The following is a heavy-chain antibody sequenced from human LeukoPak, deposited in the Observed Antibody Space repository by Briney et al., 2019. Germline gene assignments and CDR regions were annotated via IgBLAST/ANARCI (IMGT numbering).Heavy chain of an antibody. CDR3: ARDRFFSSSLYNWFDP. V-gene: IGHV4-59*11. J-gene: IGHJ5*02. Sequence: SETLSLTCTVSGGSISSHYWSWIRQPPGKGLESIGYIYYSGSTNYNPSLKSRVTISVDTSKNQFSLKLSSVTAADTAVYYCARDRFFSSSLYNWFDPWGQGTLVTVSS. CDR2: IYYSGST. CDR1: GGSISSHY. D-gene: IGHD6-6*01.